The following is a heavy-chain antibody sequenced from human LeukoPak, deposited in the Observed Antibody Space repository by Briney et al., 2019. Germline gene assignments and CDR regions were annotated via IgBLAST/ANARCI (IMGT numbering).Heavy chain of an antibody. V-gene: IGHV4-34*01. CDR2: INHSGST. Sequence: SETLSLTCAVYGGSFSGYYWSWIRQPPGKGLEWIGEINHSGSTNYNPSLKSRVTISVDTSKNQFSLKLSSVTAADTAVYYCARRRSIAARDRFDYWGQGTLVTVSS. D-gene: IGHD6-6*01. CDR3: ARRRSIAARDRFDY. CDR1: GGSFSGYY. J-gene: IGHJ4*02.